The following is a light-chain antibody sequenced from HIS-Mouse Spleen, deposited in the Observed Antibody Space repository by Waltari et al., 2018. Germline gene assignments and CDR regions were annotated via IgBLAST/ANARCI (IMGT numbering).Light chain of an antibody. CDR1: SSDVGSYNL. J-gene: IGLJ2*01. Sequence: QSALTQPASVSGSPGQSITISCTGTSSDVGSYNLVSWYQQHPGKAPKLMIYEGSKRPSGVSNHFSGSKSGNTASLTISGLQAEDEAAYYCCSYAGSSTVVFGGGTKLTVL. CDR3: CSYAGSSTVV. CDR2: EGS. V-gene: IGLV2-23*01.